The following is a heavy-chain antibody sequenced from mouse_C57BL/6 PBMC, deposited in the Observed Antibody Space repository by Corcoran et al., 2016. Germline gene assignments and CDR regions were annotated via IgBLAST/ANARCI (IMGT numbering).Heavy chain of an antibody. J-gene: IGHJ2*01. V-gene: IGHV1-26*01. CDR3: ARRAGTGYFDY. CDR2: INPNNGGT. D-gene: IGHD3-3*01. CDR1: GYTFTYYY. Sequence: EVQLQQSGPELVKPGASVKISCKASGYTFTYYYMNWVKQSHGKSLEWIGDINPNNGGTSYNQKFKGKATLTVDKSSSTAYMELRSLTSEDSAVYYCARRAGTGYFDYWGQGTTLTVSS.